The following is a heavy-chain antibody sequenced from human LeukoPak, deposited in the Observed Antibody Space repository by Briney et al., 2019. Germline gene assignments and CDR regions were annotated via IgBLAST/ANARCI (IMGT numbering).Heavy chain of an antibody. CDR2: IYYSGST. Sequence: SETLSLTCTVSGGSISSYYWSWIRQPPGKGLEWIGYIYYSGSTNYNPSLKSRVTISVDTSKNQFSLKLSSVTAADTAVYYCARGVSGYYDFWSGYPYYFDYWGQGTLVTVSS. V-gene: IGHV4-59*01. CDR1: GGSISSYY. J-gene: IGHJ4*02. D-gene: IGHD3-3*01. CDR3: ARGVSGYYDFWSGYPYYFDY.